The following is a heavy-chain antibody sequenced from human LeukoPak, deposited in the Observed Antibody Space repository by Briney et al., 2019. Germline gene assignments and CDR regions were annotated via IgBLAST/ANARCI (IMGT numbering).Heavy chain of an antibody. CDR1: GYTFTSYD. V-gene: IGHV1-8*03. J-gene: IGHJ4*01. CDR3: ARPSVGYDFWSGYLYYFDY. D-gene: IGHD3-3*01. CDR2: MNPNSGNT. Sequence: ASVKVSCKAFGYTFTSYDINWVRQATGQGLEWMGWMNPNSGNTGYAQKFQGRVTITRNTSISTAYMELSSLRSEDTAVYYCARPSVGYDFWSGYLYYFDYWGQGTLVTVSS.